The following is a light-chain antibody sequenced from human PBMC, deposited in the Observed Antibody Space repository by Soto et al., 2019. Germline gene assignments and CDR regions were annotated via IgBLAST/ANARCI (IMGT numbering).Light chain of an antibody. J-gene: IGLJ1*01. Sequence: QSVLTQPPSVSEAPRQRVTISCSGSRSNIGNNAVNWYQQLPGKAPKLLIYYDDLLPSGVSDRFSGAKSGTSASLAISGLQSEDEADYYCAAWDDSLNDYVFGTGTKVT. CDR2: YDD. CDR3: AAWDDSLNDYV. V-gene: IGLV1-36*01. CDR1: RSNIGNNA.